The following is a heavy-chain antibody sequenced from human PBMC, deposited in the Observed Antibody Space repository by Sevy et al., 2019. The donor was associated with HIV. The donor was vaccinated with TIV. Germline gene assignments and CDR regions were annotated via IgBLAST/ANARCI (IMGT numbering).Heavy chain of an antibody. CDR3: TRWKASQTIFDY. CDR2: LKSDVYGGTV. Sequence: GGSLRLSCTASGFTFGDYCMSWVRQAPGKGLEWVAFLKSDVYGGTVDHAASVRGRFVISRDDSKTIAYLQMNDLKTEDTGVYYCTRWKASQTIFDYWGQGALVTVSS. D-gene: IGHD1-1*01. CDR1: GFTFGDYC. J-gene: IGHJ4*02. V-gene: IGHV3-49*04.